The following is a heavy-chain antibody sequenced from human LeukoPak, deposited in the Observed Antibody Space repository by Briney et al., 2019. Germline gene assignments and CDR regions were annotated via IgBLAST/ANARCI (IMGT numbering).Heavy chain of an antibody. CDR3: ARVFIVGSRSVFDF. CDR1: GFTFSDYW. V-gene: IGHV3-7*01. J-gene: IGHJ4*02. D-gene: IGHD2-21*01. CDR2: IKQDGSEK. Sequence: GGSLRLSCAASGFTFSDYWMSWVRLAPGKGLEWVANIKQDGSEKYYVDSVEGRFTISRDNAKNLLSLQMNSLRAEDTAVYHCARVFIVGSRSVFDFWGQGTLVTVSS.